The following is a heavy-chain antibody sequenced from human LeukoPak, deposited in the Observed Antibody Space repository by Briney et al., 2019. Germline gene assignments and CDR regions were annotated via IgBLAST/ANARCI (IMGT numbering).Heavy chain of an antibody. CDR3: AKPRQYSSSWYYFDY. J-gene: IGHJ4*02. CDR2: VSGSGSSS. CDR1: GFTFSSYA. Sequence: PAGGSLRLSCAASGFTFSSYAMSWVRQAPGKGLEWVSAVSGSGSSSYYADSVKGRFTISRDNSKNTLYLRMNSLRADDTAVYYCAKPRQYSSSWYYFDYWGQGTLVTVSS. V-gene: IGHV3-23*01. D-gene: IGHD6-13*01.